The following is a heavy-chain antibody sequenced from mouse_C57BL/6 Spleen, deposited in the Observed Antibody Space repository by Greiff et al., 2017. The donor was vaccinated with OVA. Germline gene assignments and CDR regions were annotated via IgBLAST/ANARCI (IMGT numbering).Heavy chain of an antibody. Sequence: EADGGLVQPKGSLKLSCAASGFSFNTYAMNWVRQAPGKGLEWVARIRSKSNNYATYYADSVKDRFTISRDDSESMLYLQMNNLKTEDTAMYYCVRQDTTVSYAMDYWGQGTSVTVSS. CDR2: IRSKSNNYAT. V-gene: IGHV10-1*01. J-gene: IGHJ4*01. CDR1: GFSFNTYA. D-gene: IGHD1-1*01. CDR3: VRQDTTVSYAMDY.